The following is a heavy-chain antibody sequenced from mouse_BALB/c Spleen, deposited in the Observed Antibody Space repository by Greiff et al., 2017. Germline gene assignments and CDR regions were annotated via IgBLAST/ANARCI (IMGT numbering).Heavy chain of an antibody. CDR1: GFTFTDYY. CDR2: IRNKANGYTT. V-gene: IGHV7-3*02. D-gene: IGHD1-2*01. CDR3: ARSFLVPMDY. J-gene: IGHJ4*01. Sequence: DVKLVESGGGLVQPGGSLRLSCATSGFTFTDYYMSWVRQPPGKALEWLGFIRNKANGYTTEYSASVKGRFTISRDNSQSILYLQMNTLRAEDSATYYCARSFLVPMDYWGQGTSVTVSS.